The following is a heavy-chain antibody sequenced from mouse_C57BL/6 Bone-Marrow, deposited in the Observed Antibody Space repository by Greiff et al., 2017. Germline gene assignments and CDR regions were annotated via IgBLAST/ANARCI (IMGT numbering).Heavy chain of an antibody. D-gene: IGHD1-1*02. Sequence: DVQLVESGAGLVKPGGSLKLSCAASGFTFSSYAMSWVRQTPEKRLEWVAYISSGGDYIYYADTVKGRFTISRDNARNTLYLQMSSLKSEDTAMYYCTRRGLWPHYYAMDYWGQGASVTVSS. CDR3: TRRGLWPHYYAMDY. CDR1: GFTFSSYA. V-gene: IGHV5-9-1*02. CDR2: ISSGGDYI. J-gene: IGHJ4*01.